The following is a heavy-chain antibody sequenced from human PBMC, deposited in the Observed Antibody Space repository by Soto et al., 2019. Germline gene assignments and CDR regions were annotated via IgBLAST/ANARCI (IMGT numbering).Heavy chain of an antibody. CDR2: IYFTGNA. V-gene: IGHV4-39*01. CDR1: GGSITRSSYS. CDR3: AGQTFTIAAASYGRSNWFDP. D-gene: IGHD6-25*01. Sequence: PSETLSLTCIVSGGSITRSSYSWGWVRQPPGKGLEWIGTIYFTGNAYYTPSLKSRLTMSIDTSKNEFSLRLNSVTAADTAVYYCAGQTFTIAAASYGRSNWFDPWGPGTLVTVSS. J-gene: IGHJ5*02.